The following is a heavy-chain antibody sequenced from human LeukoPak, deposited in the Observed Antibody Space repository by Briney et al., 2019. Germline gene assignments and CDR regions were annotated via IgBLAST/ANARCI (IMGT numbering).Heavy chain of an antibody. D-gene: IGHD6-6*01. Sequence: PGGSLRLSCAASGFTFSSYSMNWLRQAPGKGLEGVSSISSSSSYIYYADSVKGRFTISRDNAKNSLYLQMNSLRAEDTAVYYCAREVVRQLLSGWGQGTLVTVSS. V-gene: IGHV3-21*01. CDR2: ISSSSSYI. CDR1: GFTFSSYS. J-gene: IGHJ4*02. CDR3: AREVVRQLLSG.